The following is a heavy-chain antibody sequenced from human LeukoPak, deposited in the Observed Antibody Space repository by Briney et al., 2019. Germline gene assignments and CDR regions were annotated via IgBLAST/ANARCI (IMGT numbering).Heavy chain of an antibody. CDR1: GYTFTGYY. V-gene: IGHV1-2*06. CDR2: INPNSGGT. J-gene: IGHJ4*02. CDR3: ARDHCTNGVCYTKVGGIDY. Sequence: ASVKVSCKASGYTFTGYYMHWVRQAPGHGLEWMGRINPNSGGTNYAQKFQGRVTMTRDTSISTAYMELSRLRSDDTAVYYCARDHCTNGVCYTKVGGIDYWGQGTLVTVSS. D-gene: IGHD2-8*01.